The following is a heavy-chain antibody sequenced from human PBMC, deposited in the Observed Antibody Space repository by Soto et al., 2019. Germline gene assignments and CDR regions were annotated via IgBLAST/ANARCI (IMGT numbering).Heavy chain of an antibody. CDR2: INPNSGGT. CDR3: ARDLMRIVVVINRYYYYGMDV. J-gene: IGHJ6*02. D-gene: IGHD3-22*01. V-gene: IGHV1-2*02. Sequence: GASVKVSCKASGYTFTGYYMHWVRQAPGQGLEWMGWINPNSGGTNYAQKFQGRVTMTRDTSISTAYMELSRLRSDDTAVYYCARDLMRIVVVINRYYYYGMDVWGQGTTVTVSS. CDR1: GYTFTGYY.